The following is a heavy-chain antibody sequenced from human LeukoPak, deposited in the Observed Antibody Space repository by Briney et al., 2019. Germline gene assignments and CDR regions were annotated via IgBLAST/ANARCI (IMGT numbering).Heavy chain of an antibody. D-gene: IGHD3-22*01. Sequence: TSETLSLTCAVYGGPFSGYYWSWIRQPPGEGLEWIGEINHSGSTNHNPSLKSRVTISVDTSKNQFSLKLSSVTAADTAVYYCARESYDSSGYCFDYWGQGTLVTVSS. V-gene: IGHV4-34*01. CDR1: GGPFSGYY. CDR3: ARESYDSSGYCFDY. J-gene: IGHJ4*02. CDR2: INHSGST.